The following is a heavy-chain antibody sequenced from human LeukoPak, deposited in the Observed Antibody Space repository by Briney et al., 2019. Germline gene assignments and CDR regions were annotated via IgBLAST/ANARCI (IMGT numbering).Heavy chain of an antibody. Sequence: SETLSLTCTVSGVSISSGGYYWSWIRQPPGKGLEWIGYIYHSGSTYYNPSLKSRVTISVDRSKNQFSLKLSSVTAADTAVYYCARRGDCSSTSCFHFDHWGQGTLVTVSS. CDR2: IYHSGST. CDR3: ARRGDCSSTSCFHFDH. CDR1: GVSISSGGYY. D-gene: IGHD2-2*01. V-gene: IGHV4-30-2*01. J-gene: IGHJ4*02.